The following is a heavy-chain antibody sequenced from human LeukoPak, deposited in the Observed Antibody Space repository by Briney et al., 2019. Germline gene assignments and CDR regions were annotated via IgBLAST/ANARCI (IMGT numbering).Heavy chain of an antibody. CDR1: GDSVSSTGAA. CDR2: TYYRSRWFN. CDR3: ARDPSGDKGLDY. V-gene: IGHV6-1*01. J-gene: IGHJ4*02. Sequence: SQTLSLTCAISGDSVSSTGAAWYWIRQSPSRGLEWLGRTYYRSRWFNDYAVSVKSRITINPDTSKNQFSLQLNSVTPGDTAVYYCARDPSGDKGLDYWGQGTLVTVSS. D-gene: IGHD2-15*01.